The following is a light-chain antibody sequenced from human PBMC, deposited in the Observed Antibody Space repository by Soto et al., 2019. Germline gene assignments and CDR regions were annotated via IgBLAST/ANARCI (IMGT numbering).Light chain of an antibody. CDR3: AAWDDSLIAYV. J-gene: IGLJ1*01. CDR1: SSNIGTNF. Sequence: QSVLTQPPSASGTPVQRVSISCSGSSSNIGTNFVDWYQQLPGTAPKLLIYSNNQRPSGVPARFSGSKSGTSASLAISGLQSEDEADYYCAAWDDSLIAYVFGSGTKVTVL. CDR2: SNN. V-gene: IGLV1-44*01.